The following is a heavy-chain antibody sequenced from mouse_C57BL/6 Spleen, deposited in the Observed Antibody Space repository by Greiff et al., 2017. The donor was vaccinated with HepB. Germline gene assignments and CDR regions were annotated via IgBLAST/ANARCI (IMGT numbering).Heavy chain of an antibody. D-gene: IGHD2-3*01. V-gene: IGHV1-15*01. J-gene: IGHJ4*01. CDR3: TRRVLYDGYSYYAMDY. CDR1: GYTFTDYE. Sequence: VKLMESGAELVRPGASVTLSCKASGYTFTDYEMHWVKQTPVNGLEWIGAIDPETGGTAYNQKFKGKAILTADKSSSTAYMELRSLTSEDSAFYYCTRRVLYDGYSYYAMDYWGQGTSVTVSS. CDR2: IDPETGGT.